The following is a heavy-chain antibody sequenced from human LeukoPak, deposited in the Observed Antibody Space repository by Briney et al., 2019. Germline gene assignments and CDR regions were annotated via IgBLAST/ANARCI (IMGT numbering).Heavy chain of an antibody. J-gene: IGHJ4*02. D-gene: IGHD4-17*01. Sequence: PGGSLRLSCAASGFTFSSYEMNWVRQAPGKGLEWVSYISSSGSTIYYADSVKGRFTISRDNARNSLYLQMNSLRGDDTAVYYCARGYGDSDYWGQGTLVTVSS. CDR2: ISSSGSTI. CDR1: GFTFSSYE. V-gene: IGHV3-48*03. CDR3: ARGYGDSDY.